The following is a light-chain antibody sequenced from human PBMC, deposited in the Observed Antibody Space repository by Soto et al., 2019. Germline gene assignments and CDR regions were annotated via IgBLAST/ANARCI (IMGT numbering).Light chain of an antibody. J-gene: IGLJ1*01. CDR2: DVS. Sequence: QSALTQHASVSGSHGQSITISCTGTSSDDGGYNYVSWYQQQPGKAPTLMIDDVSNRPSGVSNRFSGSKSGNTASLTISGLQSEDEADYYCSSYTISSTPYVVGTGTKVTVL. CDR1: SSDDGGYNY. V-gene: IGLV2-14*01. CDR3: SSYTISSTPYV.